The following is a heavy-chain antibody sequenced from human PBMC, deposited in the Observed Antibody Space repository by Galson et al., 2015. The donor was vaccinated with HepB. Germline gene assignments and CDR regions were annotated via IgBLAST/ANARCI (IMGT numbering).Heavy chain of an antibody. CDR1: GFNFSSNW. CDR2: IKSDGTVT. CDR3: VRSSYVSSRFEY. V-gene: IGHV3-74*01. Sequence: SLRLSCAASGFNFSSNWMYWVRQAPGKGLVWVSRIKSDGTVTTYADSVKGRFTISRDNAKNTLYLQMNSLRAEDTAVYYCVRSSYVSSRFEYWGQGTLVTVSS. J-gene: IGHJ4*02. D-gene: IGHD3-16*01.